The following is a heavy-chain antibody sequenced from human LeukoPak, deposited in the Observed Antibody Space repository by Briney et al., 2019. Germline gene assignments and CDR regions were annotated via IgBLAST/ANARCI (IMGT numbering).Heavy chain of an antibody. D-gene: IGHD3-3*01. CDR1: GFTFSDYW. V-gene: IGHV3-7*01. Sequence: PGGSLRLSCPAPGFTFSDYWMTWVRQAPGKGLERVANIRHDGESRYCVDSVKGRFTISRYYAHNSLYLDMNTLTAEDTTVYYCGRETWQKYNDFWSGYVTDWGHGILVTVAS. CDR2: IRHDGESR. J-gene: IGHJ4*01. CDR3: GRETWQKYNDFWSGYVTD.